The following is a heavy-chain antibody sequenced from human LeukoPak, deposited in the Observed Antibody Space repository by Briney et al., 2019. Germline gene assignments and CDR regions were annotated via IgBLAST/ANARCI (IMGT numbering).Heavy chain of an antibody. CDR1: GFTFSTYW. V-gene: IGHV3-7*03. Sequence: GGSLRLSCAASGFTFSTYWMTWVRQAPGKGLEWVASINQDGSGKCYVDSVKGRFTISRDNAEKSLYLEMKSLSAKDTAVYYCERAVTSTEGYWGQGTLVTVSS. CDR3: ERAVTSTEGY. CDR2: INQDGSGK. J-gene: IGHJ4*02.